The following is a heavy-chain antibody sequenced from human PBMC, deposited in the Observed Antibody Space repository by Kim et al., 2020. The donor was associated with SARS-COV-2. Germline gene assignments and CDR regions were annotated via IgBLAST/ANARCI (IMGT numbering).Heavy chain of an antibody. CDR3: ARVFWWGGYYYYGMDV. D-gene: IGHD3-3*01. Sequence: SETLSLTCAVYGGSFSGYYWSWIRQPPGKGLEWIGEINHSGSTNYNPSLKSRVTISVDTSKNQFSLKLSSVTAADTAVYYCARVFWWGGYYYYGMDVWGQGTTVTVSS. CDR1: GGSFSGYY. J-gene: IGHJ6*02. CDR2: INHSGST. V-gene: IGHV4-34*01.